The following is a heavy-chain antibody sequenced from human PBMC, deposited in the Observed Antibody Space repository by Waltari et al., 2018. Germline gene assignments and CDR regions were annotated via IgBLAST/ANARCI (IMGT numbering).Heavy chain of an antibody. V-gene: IGHV4-39*02. Sequence: QLQLQESGPGLVKPSETLSPICTVSGGSIGSSSFHRDWIRQPPGKGLEWIGNIYYSGSTSYNPSLKSRVTISVDTSKNHLLLKLTSVSAADSSVYYCARRFGNAFDIWGQGIMVTVSS. J-gene: IGHJ3*02. CDR1: GGSIGSSSFH. CDR2: IYYSGST. D-gene: IGHD3-3*01. CDR3: ARRFGNAFDI.